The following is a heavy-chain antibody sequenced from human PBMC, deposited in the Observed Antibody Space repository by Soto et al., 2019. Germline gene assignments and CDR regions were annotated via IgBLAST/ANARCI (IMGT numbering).Heavy chain of an antibody. V-gene: IGHV3-48*01. CDR2: FSSSSSTI. CDR3: ARVDFWSGYYPAFDY. D-gene: IGHD3-3*01. Sequence: EVQLVESGGGLVQPGGSLRLSCAASGFTFSSYSMNWVRQAPGKGLEWVSYFSSSSSTIYYADSVKGRFTISRDNAKNSLYLQMNSLRAEDTAVYYCARVDFWSGYYPAFDYWGQGTLVTVSS. CDR1: GFTFSSYS. J-gene: IGHJ4*02.